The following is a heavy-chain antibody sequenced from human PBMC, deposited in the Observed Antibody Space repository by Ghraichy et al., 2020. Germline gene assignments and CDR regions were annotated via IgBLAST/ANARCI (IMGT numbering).Heavy chain of an antibody. J-gene: IGHJ4*02. CDR1: GGSISSYY. CDR3: ARLYCSSTSCYYYFDY. D-gene: IGHD2-2*01. V-gene: IGHV4-59*08. Sequence: LSCTVSGGSISSYYWSWIRQPPGKGLEWIGYIYYSGSTNYNPSLKSRVTISVDTSKNQFSLKLSSVTAADTAVYYCARLYCSSTSCYYYFDYWGQGTLVTVSS. CDR2: IYYSGST.